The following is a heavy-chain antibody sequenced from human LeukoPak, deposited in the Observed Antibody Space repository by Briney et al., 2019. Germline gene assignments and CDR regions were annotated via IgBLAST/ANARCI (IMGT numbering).Heavy chain of an antibody. Sequence: SETLSLTCIVSGGSITSYYWSWIRQPPGKGLEWIGFFYYSGSTYYNPSLKSRVTISVDTSKNQFSLKLSSVTAADTAVYYCARADYYDSPFDYWGQGTLVTVSS. CDR2: FYYSGST. J-gene: IGHJ4*02. D-gene: IGHD3-22*01. V-gene: IGHV4-59*12. CDR3: ARADYYDSPFDY. CDR1: GGSITSYY.